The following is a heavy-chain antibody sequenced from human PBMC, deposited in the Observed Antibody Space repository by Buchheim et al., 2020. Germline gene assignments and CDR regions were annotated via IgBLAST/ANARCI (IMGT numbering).Heavy chain of an antibody. CDR2: ISSGNTITT. Sequence: DVQLVESGGGLIQPGGSLRLSCAASGFTFSSYSMNWVRQAPGKGLEWVSYISSGNTITTHYADSVLGRFTISRDNAKNSLYLQMNSLRDEDTAVCYCARRGVREFDYWGQGTL. D-gene: IGHD1-26*01. CDR3: ARRGVREFDY. V-gene: IGHV3-48*02. J-gene: IGHJ4*02. CDR1: GFTFSSYS.